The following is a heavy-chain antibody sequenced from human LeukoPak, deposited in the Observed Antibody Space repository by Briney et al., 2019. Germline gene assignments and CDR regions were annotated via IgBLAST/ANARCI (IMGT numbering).Heavy chain of an antibody. J-gene: IGHJ4*02. Sequence: GGSLRLSCAASGFTFSSYDMHWVRQATGKGLEWVSAIGTAGDTYYPGSVKGRFTISRENAKNSLYLQMNSLRTGDTAVYYCARSFPEGYFDYWGQGTLVTVSS. V-gene: IGHV3-13*01. CDR1: GFTFSSYD. CDR2: IGTAGDT. CDR3: ARSFPEGYFDY.